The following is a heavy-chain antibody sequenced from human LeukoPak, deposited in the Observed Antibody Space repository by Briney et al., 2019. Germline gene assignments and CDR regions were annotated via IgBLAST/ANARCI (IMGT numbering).Heavy chain of an antibody. D-gene: IGHD6-13*01. J-gene: IGHJ6*03. CDR1: GYTFTSYY. CDR3: ARDGAAATYYMDV. V-gene: IGHV1-46*01. CDR2: INPSGGST. Sequence: ASVKVSCKASGYTFTSYYTHWVRQAPGQGLEWMGIINPSGGSTSYAQKFQGRVTMTRDMSTSTVYMELSSLRSEDTAVYYCARDGAAATYYMDVWGKGTTVTVSS.